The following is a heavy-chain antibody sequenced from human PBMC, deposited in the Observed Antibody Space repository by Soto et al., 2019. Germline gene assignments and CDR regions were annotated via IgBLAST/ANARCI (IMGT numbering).Heavy chain of an antibody. CDR2: INHSGNT. CDR1: GGSLSGYY. CDR3: ARHHVRGRTIAGAAEF. D-gene: IGHD1-26*01. J-gene: IGHJ4*02. V-gene: IGHV4-34*01. Sequence: QVQLQQWGAGLLKPSETLSLTCAVYGGSLSGYYWSWIRQPPGKALEWLGEINHSGNTNYNPSLKSRDTISVDTSKNQLFLNLSSVTAADTAMYYCARHHVRGRTIAGAAEFWGQGTLVTVSS.